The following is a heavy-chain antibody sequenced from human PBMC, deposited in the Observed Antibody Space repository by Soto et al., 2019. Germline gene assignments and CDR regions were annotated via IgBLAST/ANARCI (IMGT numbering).Heavy chain of an antibody. CDR1: GGSISSGGYS. J-gene: IGHJ6*02. D-gene: IGHD5-18*01. Sequence: SETLSLTCAVSGGSISSGGYSWSWIRQPPGKGLEWIGYIYHSGSTYYNPSLKSRVTISVDRSKNQFSLKLSSVTAADTAVYYCARGHRQLWTLPYYYYGMDVWGQGTTVTVSS. CDR3: ARGHRQLWTLPYYYYGMDV. V-gene: IGHV4-30-2*01. CDR2: IYHSGST.